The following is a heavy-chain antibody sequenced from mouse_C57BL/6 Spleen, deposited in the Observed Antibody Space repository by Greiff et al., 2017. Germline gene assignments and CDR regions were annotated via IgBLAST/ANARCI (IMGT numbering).Heavy chain of an antibody. J-gene: IGHJ4*01. D-gene: IGHD2-4*01. CDR3: DRQGIYYDYLYYAMDY. CDR2: IWSAGST. V-gene: IGHV2-6-1*01. Sequence: VQLVESGPGLVAPSQSLSITCTVSGFSLTSYGVHWVRQPPGQGLEWLVVIWSAGSTTYNTDLKTRKSNSKDNSKSQVFLKMNSLQTDDTAMYYCDRQGIYYDYLYYAMDYWGQGTSVTVSS. CDR1: GFSLTSYG.